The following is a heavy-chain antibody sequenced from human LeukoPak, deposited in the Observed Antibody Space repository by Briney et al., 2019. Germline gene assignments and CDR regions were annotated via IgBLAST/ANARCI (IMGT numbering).Heavy chain of an antibody. J-gene: IGHJ4*02. V-gene: IGHV3-30-3*01. Sequence: GGSLRLSCAASGFTFSSYAMHWVRQAPGKGLEWVAVISYDGSNKYYADSVKGRFTISRDNSKNTLYLQMNSLRAEDTAVYYCARVQYGPLDYWGQGTLVTVSS. CDR3: ARVQYGPLDY. CDR1: GFTFSSYA. CDR2: ISYDGSNK. D-gene: IGHD4-17*01.